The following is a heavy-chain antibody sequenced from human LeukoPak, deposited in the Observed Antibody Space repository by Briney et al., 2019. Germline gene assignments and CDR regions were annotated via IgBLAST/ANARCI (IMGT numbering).Heavy chain of an antibody. Sequence: PGGSLRLSCAASGFTFSSAGMTWVRQAPGKGLEWVSTISFSGLALYYADSVKGRFTISRDNSKNTLYLQMNSLRAEDTAVYYCAKGEWLAYFDYWGQGTLVTVSS. V-gene: IGHV3-23*01. CDR1: GFTFSSAG. D-gene: IGHD6-19*01. CDR2: ISFSGLAL. CDR3: AKGEWLAYFDY. J-gene: IGHJ4*02.